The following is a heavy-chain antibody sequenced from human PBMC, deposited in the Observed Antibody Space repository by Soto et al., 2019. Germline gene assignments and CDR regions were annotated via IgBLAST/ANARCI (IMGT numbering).Heavy chain of an antibody. Sequence: QVQLVESGGGVVQPGRSLTLSCAASGFTFSSYGMHWVRQAPGKGLEWVAVISYDGSNKYHVDSVKGRFTISRDNSQNTLFLQMNSLRAEDKAGDYWLKLRSSSWTKYAFDLWGHGKMVTVS. D-gene: IGHD6-13*01. CDR1: GFTFSSYG. V-gene: IGHV3-30*18. J-gene: IGHJ3*01. CDR3: LKLRSSSWTKYAFDL. CDR2: ISYDGSNK.